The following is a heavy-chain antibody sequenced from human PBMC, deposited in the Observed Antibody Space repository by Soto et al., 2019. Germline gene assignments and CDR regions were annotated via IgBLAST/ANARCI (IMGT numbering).Heavy chain of an antibody. D-gene: IGHD2-15*01. CDR2: ITSSGGST. CDR3: ARYCRTGTCGIYYYGMDV. CDR1: GFTFSIYA. J-gene: IGHJ6*02. Sequence: EVQLLESGGGLVQPGGSLRLSCAASGFTFSIYAMTWVRQAPGKGLDWVAAITSSGGSTYYADSVKGRFTISRDHSKNTLYLQMDSLRVDETAVYYCARYCRTGTCGIYYYGMDVWGHGTTVTVS. V-gene: IGHV3-23*01.